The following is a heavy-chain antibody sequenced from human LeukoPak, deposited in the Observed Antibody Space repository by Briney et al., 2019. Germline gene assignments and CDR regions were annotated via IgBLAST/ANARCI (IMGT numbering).Heavy chain of an antibody. CDR1: GFTVSSNY. Sequence: PGGSLRLSCAASGFTVSSNYMSWVRQAPGKGLEWVGRIKSKTDGGTTDYAAPVKGRFTISRDDSKNTLYLQMKSLKPEDTAVYYCTNYDSSDAFDIWGQGTMVTVSS. CDR3: TNYDSSDAFDI. J-gene: IGHJ3*02. CDR2: IKSKTDGGTT. D-gene: IGHD3-16*01. V-gene: IGHV3-15*01.